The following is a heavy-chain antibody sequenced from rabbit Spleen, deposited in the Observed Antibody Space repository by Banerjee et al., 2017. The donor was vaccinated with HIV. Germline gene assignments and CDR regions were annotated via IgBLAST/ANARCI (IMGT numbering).Heavy chain of an antibody. CDR3: ARDRADIGGDYGPYYFDL. CDR2: IAGSSSGFT. J-gene: IGHJ4*01. D-gene: IGHD2-1*01. Sequence: QSLEESGGGLVQPEGSPALTCKASGFSFSSSDYICWVRQAPGKGLEWISCIAGSSSGFTYSATWAKGRFTISKTSSTTVTLQMTSLTVADTATYFCARDRADIGGDYGPYYFDLWGQGTLVTVS. V-gene: IGHV1S40*01. CDR1: GFSFSSSDY.